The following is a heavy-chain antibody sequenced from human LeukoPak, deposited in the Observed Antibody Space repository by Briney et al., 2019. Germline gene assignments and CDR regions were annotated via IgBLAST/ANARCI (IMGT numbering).Heavy chain of an antibody. CDR2: IYYSGST. D-gene: IGHD3-10*01. J-gene: IGHJ4*02. Sequence: SETLSLTCTVSGGSISSYYWSWIRQPPGKGLEWIGYIYYSGSTNYNPSLKSRVTISIDTSKNQFSLKLSSVTAADTAVYYCARGGYYYGSGSYYNEGLYFDYWGQGTLVTVSS. CDR3: ARGGYYYGSGSYYNEGLYFDY. V-gene: IGHV4-59*01. CDR1: GGSISSYY.